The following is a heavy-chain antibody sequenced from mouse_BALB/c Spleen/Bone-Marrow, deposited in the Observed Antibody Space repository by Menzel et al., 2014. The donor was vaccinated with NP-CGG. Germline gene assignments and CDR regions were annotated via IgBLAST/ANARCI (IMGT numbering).Heavy chain of an antibody. J-gene: IGHJ3*01. Sequence: VQLVESGAELVKPGASVKLSCKASGYTFTSYWIHWVKLRPGHGLEWIGEINPSNGRTNYNEKFKNKATLTVDKPSSTAYIQLSSLTSEDSAVYYCARYDGPAWFAYWGQGTLVTVS. CDR1: GYTFTSYW. V-gene: IGHV1S81*02. CDR2: INPSNGRT. D-gene: IGHD2-3*01. CDR3: ARYDGPAWFAY.